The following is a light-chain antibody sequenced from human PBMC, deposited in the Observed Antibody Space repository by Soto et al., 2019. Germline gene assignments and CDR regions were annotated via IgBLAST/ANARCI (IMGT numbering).Light chain of an antibody. CDR1: QSVSSY. Sequence: EIVLTQSPATLSLSPGERATLSCRASQSVSSYLAWYQQKPGQAPRLLIYDASNRATAIPARFSGSGSGTDFTLTNSSLEPEDFAVYYCQQRSNLPPRTFGQGTKVEIK. V-gene: IGKV3-11*01. CDR2: DAS. CDR3: QQRSNLPPRT. J-gene: IGKJ1*01.